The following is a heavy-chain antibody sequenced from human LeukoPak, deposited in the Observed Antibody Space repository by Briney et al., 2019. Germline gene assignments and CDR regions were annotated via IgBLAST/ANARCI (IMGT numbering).Heavy chain of an antibody. CDR3: ARGHTSITIFGVVTYYYGMDV. D-gene: IGHD3-3*01. J-gene: IGHJ6*02. Sequence: ASVKVSCKASGYTFTGYYMHWVRQAPGQGLGWMGWINPNSGGTNYAQKFQGRVTMTRDTSISTAYMELSRLRSDDTAVYYCARGHTSITIFGVVTYYYGMDVWGQGTTVTVSS. CDR1: GYTFTGYY. V-gene: IGHV1-2*02. CDR2: INPNSGGT.